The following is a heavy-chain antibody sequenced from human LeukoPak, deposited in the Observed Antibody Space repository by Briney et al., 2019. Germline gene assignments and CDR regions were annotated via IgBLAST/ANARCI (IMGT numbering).Heavy chain of an antibody. CDR1: GFTVSSNY. CDR2: IYTGGST. D-gene: IGHD3-3*01. V-gene: IGHV3-66*01. CDR3: ARSFQDYDFWSGPSVFGAFDI. Sequence: GGSLRLSCAASGFTVSSNYMSWVRQAPGKGLEWVSAIYTGGSTYYAGSVKGRFTISRDNSKNTLYLQMNSLRPEDTAIYYCARSFQDYDFWSGPSVFGAFDIWGQGTMVTVSS. J-gene: IGHJ3*02.